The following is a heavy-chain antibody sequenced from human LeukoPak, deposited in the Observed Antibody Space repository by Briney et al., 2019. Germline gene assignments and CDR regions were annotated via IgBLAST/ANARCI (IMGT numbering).Heavy chain of an antibody. D-gene: IGHD6-19*01. CDR1: GYSISSGYY. CDR2: IYHSGST. J-gene: IGHJ5*02. Sequence: PSETLSLTCTVSGYSISSGYYWGWVRQPPGKGLEWIGGIYHSGSTYYNPSLKSRVTILVDTSKNQFFLKPRSVTAADTAVYYCARGQARLSWFDPWGQGTLVTVSS. V-gene: IGHV4-38-2*02. CDR3: ARGQARLSWFDP.